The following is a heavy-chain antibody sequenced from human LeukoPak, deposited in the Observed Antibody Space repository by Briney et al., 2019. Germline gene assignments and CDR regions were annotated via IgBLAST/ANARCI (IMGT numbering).Heavy chain of an antibody. J-gene: IGHJ4*02. CDR3: ARGMDTAMVTPTYFDY. CDR2: IYYSGST. D-gene: IGHD5-18*01. CDR1: GGSISSGGYY. Sequence: SETLSLTCTVSGGSISSGGYYWSWIRQHPGKGLEWIGCIYYSGSTYYNPSLKSRVTISVDTSKNQFSLKLSSVTAADTAVYYCARGMDTAMVTPTYFDYWGQGTLVTVSS. V-gene: IGHV4-31*03.